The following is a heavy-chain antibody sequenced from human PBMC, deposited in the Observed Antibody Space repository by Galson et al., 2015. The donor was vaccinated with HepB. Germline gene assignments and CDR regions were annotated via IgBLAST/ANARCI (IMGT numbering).Heavy chain of an antibody. Sequence: SETLSLTCAVYGGSFSGYYWSWIRQPPGKGLEWIGEINHSGSTNYNPSLKSRVTISVDTSKNQFSLKLSSVTAADTAVYYCARGFDPPLTDIDYGMDVWGQGTTVTVSS. CDR2: INHSGST. V-gene: IGHV4-34*01. D-gene: IGHD3-9*01. J-gene: IGHJ6*02. CDR1: GGSFSGYY. CDR3: ARGFDPPLTDIDYGMDV.